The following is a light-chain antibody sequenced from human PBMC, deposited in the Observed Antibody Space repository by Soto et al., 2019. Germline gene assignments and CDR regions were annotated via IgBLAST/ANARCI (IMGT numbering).Light chain of an antibody. CDR3: QQRSTLFT. J-gene: IGKJ3*01. V-gene: IGKV3-11*01. CDR2: DAS. CDR1: QSVSSY. Sequence: EIVLTQSPATLSLSPGEGATLSCRASQSVSSYLAWYQQKPAHAPRLLLYDASNRPTGIPARFSGSGSGTDFTLTISSLDPEDLAVYYCQQRSTLFTFGPGTKVDIK.